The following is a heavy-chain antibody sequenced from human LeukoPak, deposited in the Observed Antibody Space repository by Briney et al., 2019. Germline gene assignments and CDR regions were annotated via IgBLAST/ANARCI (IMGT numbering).Heavy chain of an antibody. V-gene: IGHV3-53*01. D-gene: IGHD6-13*01. J-gene: IGHJ6*02. Sequence: GGSLRLSCAASGFTVSSNYMTWVRQAPGKGLEWVSVLYSGGATYYADSVKGRFTISRENSKNTLYLQMNSLRAEDSAVYYCAKYSSSWFLSGMDVWGQGTTVTVS. CDR2: LYSGGAT. CDR1: GFTVSSNY. CDR3: AKYSSSWFLSGMDV.